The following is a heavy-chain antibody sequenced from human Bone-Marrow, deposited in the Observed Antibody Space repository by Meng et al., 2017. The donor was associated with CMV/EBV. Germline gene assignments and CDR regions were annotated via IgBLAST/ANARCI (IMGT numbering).Heavy chain of an antibody. J-gene: IGHJ4*02. V-gene: IGHV3-72*01. CDR1: GFTFSDHY. Sequence: DSGFTFSDHYMDLVRQAPGKGLEWVGRIRKKVNSYTTEYAASVEGRFIISRDDSRNSLYLQMNSLKTEDTAVYYCVRRRGSGLTDYWGQGTLVTVSS. CDR2: IRKKVNSYTT. D-gene: IGHD3-10*01. CDR3: VRRRGSGLTDY.